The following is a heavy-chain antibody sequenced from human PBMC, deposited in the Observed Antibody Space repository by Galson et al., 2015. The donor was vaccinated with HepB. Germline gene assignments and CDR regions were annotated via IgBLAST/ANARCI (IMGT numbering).Heavy chain of an antibody. V-gene: IGHV3-23*01. CDR1: GFPFAGYT. CDR3: AKSSGWSPYYYSMDV. Sequence: SLRLSCAASGFPFAGYTMSWVRQAPGKGLEWVSSVSGGGASTSYAGSVKGRFTISRDNSMNTLFLQMNSLRAEDTAVYYCAKSSGWSPYYYSMDVWGQGTTVIVSS. J-gene: IGHJ6*02. D-gene: IGHD6-19*01. CDR2: VSGGGAST.